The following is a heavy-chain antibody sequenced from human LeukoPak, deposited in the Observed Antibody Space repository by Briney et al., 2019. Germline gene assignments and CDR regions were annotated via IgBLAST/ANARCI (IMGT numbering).Heavy chain of an antibody. D-gene: IGHD3-10*01. V-gene: IGHV3-30*01. Sequence: GRSLRLSCAASGFTFSSYAMHWVRKAPGKGLEWVAVISYDGSNKYYADSVKGRFTISRDNSKNTLYLQMNSLRAEDTAVYYCARDGSGSYSMVRWGQGTLVTVSS. CDR3: ARDGSGSYSMVR. CDR2: ISYDGSNK. J-gene: IGHJ4*02. CDR1: GFTFSSYA.